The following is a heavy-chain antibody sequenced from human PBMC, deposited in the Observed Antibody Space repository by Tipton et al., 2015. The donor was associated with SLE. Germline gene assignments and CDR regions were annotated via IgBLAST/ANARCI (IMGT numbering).Heavy chain of an antibody. CDR2: IYYSGST. Sequence: TLSLTCTVSGGSISSSSYYWGWIRQPPGKGLEWIGSIYYSGSTYCNPSLKSRVTISVDTSKNQFSLKLSSVTAADTAVYYCARHEYYDFWSGYSHWYFDLWGRGTLVTVSS. CDR1: GGSISSSSYY. CDR3: ARHEYYDFWSGYSHWYFDL. D-gene: IGHD3-3*01. V-gene: IGHV4-39*01. J-gene: IGHJ2*01.